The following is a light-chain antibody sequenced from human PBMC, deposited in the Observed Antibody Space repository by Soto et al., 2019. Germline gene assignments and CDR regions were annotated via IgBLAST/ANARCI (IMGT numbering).Light chain of an antibody. V-gene: IGLV2-8*01. Sequence: QSALTQPPSASGSPGQSVTISCTGTSSDVGAYKYVSWYQQYPGKAPKLMIYEVTKRPSGVPGRFSRSKSGNTASLTVSGLQAEDEADYYCTSYVGNDIWVFGGGTKLTVL. J-gene: IGLJ3*02. CDR3: TSYVGNDIWV. CDR1: SSDVGAYKY. CDR2: EVT.